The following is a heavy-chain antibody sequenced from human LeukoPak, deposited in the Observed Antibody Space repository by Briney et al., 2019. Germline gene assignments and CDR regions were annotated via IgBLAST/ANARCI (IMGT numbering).Heavy chain of an antibody. CDR1: GFTFSRSA. D-gene: IGHD6-13*01. CDR3: VKGRISEDGLDF. Sequence: GGPLRLSCAASGFTFSRSAMTWVLQTPGQGLDWVSSISSSGNRYYADSVKGRFTISRDNSKNMLYLQMNSLRAEDTAVYYCVKGRISEDGLDFWGQGTLVTVSS. CDR2: ISSSGNR. V-gene: IGHV3-23*01. J-gene: IGHJ4*02.